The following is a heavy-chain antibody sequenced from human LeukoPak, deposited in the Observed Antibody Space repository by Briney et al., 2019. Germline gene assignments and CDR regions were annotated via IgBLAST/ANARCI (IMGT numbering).Heavy chain of an antibody. CDR1: GFSLSTSGMC. V-gene: IGHV2-70*11. Sequence: SGPALVKPTQTLTLTCTFSGFSLSTSGMCVSWIRQPPGKTLEWLARIDWDDDKYYSTSLKTRLTISKDTSKNQVVLTMTNMDPVDTATYYCARIRWELLSDAFDIWGQGTMVTVSS. CDR3: ARIRWELLSDAFDI. J-gene: IGHJ3*02. CDR2: IDWDDDK. D-gene: IGHD1-26*01.